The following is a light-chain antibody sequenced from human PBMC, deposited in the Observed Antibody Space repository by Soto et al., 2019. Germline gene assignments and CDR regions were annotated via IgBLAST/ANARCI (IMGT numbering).Light chain of an antibody. V-gene: IGKV1-39*01. J-gene: IGKJ1*01. CDR3: QQSYSSPPT. Sequence: DIQMTRSPSSLSASVEDRFTSTCRASQSISNHLNWYQQKKGKAPKXXIFAASSLQSGVPSRFSGSRSGPDFNLTISSLQTEDFATYYCQQSYSSPPTFGQGTKVDIK. CDR1: QSISNH. CDR2: AAS.